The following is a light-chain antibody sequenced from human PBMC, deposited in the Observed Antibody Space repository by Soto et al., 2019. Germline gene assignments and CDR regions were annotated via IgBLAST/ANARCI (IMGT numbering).Light chain of an antibody. Sequence: EIVLTQSPATLSLSPGERATLSCRASQSVNNYLAWYQQKPGQAPRLLIYDASNRATGIPARFSGSGSGTVFPITSSILEPEDFAVYYCQQHSSWFTFGGGTKLEIK. V-gene: IGKV3-11*01. CDR2: DAS. CDR3: QQHSSWFT. J-gene: IGKJ4*02. CDR1: QSVNNY.